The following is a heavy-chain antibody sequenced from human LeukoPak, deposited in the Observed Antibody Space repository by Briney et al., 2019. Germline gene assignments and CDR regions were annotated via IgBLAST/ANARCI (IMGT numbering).Heavy chain of an antibody. D-gene: IGHD2-2*01. Sequence: GGSLRLSCAASGFTFSSYAMSWVRQAPGKGLEWVSYISSSGSTIYYADSVKGRFTISRDNAKNSLYLQMNSLRAEDTAVYYCARAGCSSTSCPVDYWGQGTLVTVSS. J-gene: IGHJ4*02. CDR2: ISSSGSTI. CDR3: ARAGCSSTSCPVDY. CDR1: GFTFSSYA. V-gene: IGHV3-48*04.